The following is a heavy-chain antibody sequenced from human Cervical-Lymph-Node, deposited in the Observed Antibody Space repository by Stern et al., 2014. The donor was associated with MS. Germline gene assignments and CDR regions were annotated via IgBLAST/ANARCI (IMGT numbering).Heavy chain of an antibody. CDR1: GFTFSSYS. CDR2: ISSSSSYI. CDR3: ARDQHGDYYDSSGYYDAPIDY. V-gene: IGHV3-21*01. D-gene: IGHD3-22*01. J-gene: IGHJ4*02. Sequence: EVHLVESGGGLVKPGGSLRLSCAASGFTFSSYSMNWVRQAPGKGLEWVSSISSSSSYIYYADSVKVRFTISRDNAKNSLYLQMNSLRAEDTAVYYCARDQHGDYYDSSGYYDAPIDYWGQGTLVTVSS.